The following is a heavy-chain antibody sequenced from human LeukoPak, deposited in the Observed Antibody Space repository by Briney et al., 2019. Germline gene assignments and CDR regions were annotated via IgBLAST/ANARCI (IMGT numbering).Heavy chain of an antibody. CDR3: ARAPVLGRYFDWLFYGLDV. J-gene: IGHJ6*02. Sequence: ASVKVSCKASGYTCTGYHMHWVRQAPGQGLEWMGWINPDSGGTNYAQKFQGRVTMTRDTSISTAYMELSRLRSDDTAVYYCARAPVLGRYFDWLFYGLDVWGQGTTVTVSS. V-gene: IGHV1-2*02. CDR1: GYTCTGYH. D-gene: IGHD3-9*01. CDR2: INPDSGGT.